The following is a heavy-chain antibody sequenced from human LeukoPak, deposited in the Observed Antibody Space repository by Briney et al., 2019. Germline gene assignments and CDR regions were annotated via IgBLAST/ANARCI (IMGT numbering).Heavy chain of an antibody. D-gene: IGHD6-13*01. V-gene: IGHV4-59*08. CDR3: ARGDSSSWSFKI. CDR1: GGSISPYY. J-gene: IGHJ4*02. Sequence: PSETLSLTCTVSGGSISPYYWSWSRQPPGKGLEWIGYVHYSGSTYYNPSLKSRVTISVDTSKIHFSLRLTSVTAADTAVYYCARGDSSSWSFKIWGQGTLVTVSS. CDR2: VHYSGST.